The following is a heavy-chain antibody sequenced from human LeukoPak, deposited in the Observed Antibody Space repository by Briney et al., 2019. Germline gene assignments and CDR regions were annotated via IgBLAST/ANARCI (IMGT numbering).Heavy chain of an antibody. CDR2: IYYSGIT. J-gene: IGHJ3*02. CDR3: ARFLVANSVFDI. CDR1: GGSISSSSYY. Sequence: PSETLSLTCTVSGGSISSSSYYWGWIRQPPGKGLEWIGSIYYSGITYYNPSLKSRVTISVDTSKNQFSLKLSSVTAADTAVYYCARFLVANSVFDIGGQGTMVTVSS. V-gene: IGHV4-39*01. D-gene: IGHD5-12*01.